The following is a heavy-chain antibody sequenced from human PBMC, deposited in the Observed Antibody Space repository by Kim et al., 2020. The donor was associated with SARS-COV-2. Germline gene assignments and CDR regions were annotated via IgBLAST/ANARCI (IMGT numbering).Heavy chain of an antibody. D-gene: IGHD2-2*01. CDR2: IYYSGST. V-gene: IGHV4-30-4*01. Sequence: SETLSLTYTVSGGSISSGDYYWSWIRQPPGKGLEWIVYIYYSGSTYHNPSLKSRVTISVDTSKNQFSLKLSSVTAADTAVYYCARFRQSVVPAAMYFDYWGQGTLVTVSS. J-gene: IGHJ4*02. CDR1: GGSISSGDYY. CDR3: ARFRQSVVPAAMYFDY.